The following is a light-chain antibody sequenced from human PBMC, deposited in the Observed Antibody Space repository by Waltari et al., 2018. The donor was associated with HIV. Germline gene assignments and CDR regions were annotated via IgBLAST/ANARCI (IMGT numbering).Light chain of an antibody. CDR1: KLGDKY. Sequence: SYDLTQPPSVSVSPGQTASITCSGDKLGDKYVCWYQHRPGQSPVLVIYRDIKRPSGIPERFSGSNSGNTATLTISGIQALDEADYYCQAWDSNTAIFGGGTKLTVL. J-gene: IGLJ2*01. CDR3: QAWDSNTAI. CDR2: RDI. V-gene: IGLV3-1*01.